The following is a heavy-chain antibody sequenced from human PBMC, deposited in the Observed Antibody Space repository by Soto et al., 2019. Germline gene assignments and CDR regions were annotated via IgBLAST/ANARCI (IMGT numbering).Heavy chain of an antibody. V-gene: IGHV1-69*13. D-gene: IGHD4-17*01. CDR3: ARDSAEDDDPTVTTIADV. J-gene: IGHJ6*02. CDR1: GGTFSSYA. Sequence: SVKVSCKASGGTFSSYAISWVRQAPGQGLEWMGGIIPIFGTANYAQKFQGRVTITADESTSTAYMELSSLRSEDTAVYYCARDSAEDDDPTVTTIADVWGQGTTVTVSS. CDR2: IIPIFGTA.